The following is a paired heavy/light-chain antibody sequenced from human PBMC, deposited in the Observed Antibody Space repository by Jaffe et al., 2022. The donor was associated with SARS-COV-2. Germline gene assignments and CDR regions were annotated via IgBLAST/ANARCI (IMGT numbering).Heavy chain of an antibody. CDR3: TRPHSTGWGPFQY. Sequence: EVQLVESGGGLVQPGGSLRLSCAASGFSFDKHVMHWVRQAPGKGLEWVSGIRGTGLHLDYADSVKGRFTISRDNAKSTLYLQMDSLRPDDTAFYYCTRPHSTGWGPFQYWGQGALVTVSS. CDR2: IRGTGLHL. V-gene: IGHV3-9*01. D-gene: IGHD6-19*01. J-gene: IGHJ4*02. CDR1: GFSFDKHV.
Light chain of an antibody. Sequence: EIVLTQSPGTLSLSPGERATLSCRASQSVTSTYLAWYQQKPGQAPRLLIYDISTRATGIPDRFSGSGSATDFTLTINRLEPEDFAVYYCQQYGTLPLTFGGGTKVQIK. CDR3: QQYGTLPLT. V-gene: IGKV3-20*01. J-gene: IGKJ4*01. CDR2: DIS. CDR1: QSVTSTY.